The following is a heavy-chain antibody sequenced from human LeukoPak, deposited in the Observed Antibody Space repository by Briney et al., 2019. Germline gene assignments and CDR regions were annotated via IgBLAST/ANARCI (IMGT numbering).Heavy chain of an antibody. CDR1: GFTFDDYA. CDR3: ARGTTDDYGLDY. CDR2: IGESSGTI. J-gene: IGHJ4*02. V-gene: IGHV3-9*01. Sequence: GRSLRLSCAASGFTFDDYAMHWVRQAPGKGLEWVSGIGESSGTIIYADSVKGRFTISRDNAKNTLYLQMNSLTPEDTAVYYCARGTTDDYGLDYSGQGALVTVSS. D-gene: IGHD3-16*01.